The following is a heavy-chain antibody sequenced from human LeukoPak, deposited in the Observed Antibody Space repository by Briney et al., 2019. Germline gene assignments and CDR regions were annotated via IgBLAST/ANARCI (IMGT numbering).Heavy chain of an antibody. V-gene: IGHV3-33*01. CDR3: AREAAGANYYYYYGMDV. CDR1: GFIFSSYG. J-gene: IGHJ6*02. CDR2: IWYDGSNE. D-gene: IGHD2-8*02. Sequence: PGGSLRHSCAASGFIFSSYGMHWVRQARGKGLEWVAVIWYDGSNEYYADSVSGRFSISRENYKNTLYLHMNSLRAEDTAVYYCAREAAGANYYYYYGMDVWGQGTSVTVTS.